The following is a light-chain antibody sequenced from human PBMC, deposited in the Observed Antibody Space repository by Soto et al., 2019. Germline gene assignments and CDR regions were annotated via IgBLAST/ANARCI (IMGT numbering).Light chain of an antibody. CDR3: ISYASMNTYV. CDR1: SSDVGGYDY. Sequence: QSVLTQPVSVSGSPGQSITISCTGTSSDVGGYDYVSWYQQHPGKAPKLMIYDVTNRPSGVSNRFSGSKSGNTASLTISGLQAEDEADYYCISYASMNTYVVGTG. J-gene: IGLJ1*01. CDR2: DVT. V-gene: IGLV2-14*01.